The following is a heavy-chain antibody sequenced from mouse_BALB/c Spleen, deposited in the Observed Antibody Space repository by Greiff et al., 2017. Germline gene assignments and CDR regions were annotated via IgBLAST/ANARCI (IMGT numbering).Heavy chain of an antibody. CDR1: GFTFSSYA. D-gene: IGHD1-1*01. V-gene: IGHV5-6-5*01. CDR2: ISSGGST. Sequence: DVMLVESGGGLVKPGGSLKLSCAASGFTFSSYAMSWVRQTPEKRLEWVASISSGGSTYYPDSVKGRFTISRDNARNILYLQMSSLRSEDTAMYYCARESYYGSSLFDYWGQGTTLTVSS. J-gene: IGHJ2*01. CDR3: ARESYYGSSLFDY.